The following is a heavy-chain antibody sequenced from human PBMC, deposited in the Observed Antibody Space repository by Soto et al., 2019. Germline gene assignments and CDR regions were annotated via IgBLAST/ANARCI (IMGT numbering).Heavy chain of an antibody. Sequence: EVQLLESGGGLVQPGGSLRLSCEASGFTFNIYAMSWVRQAPGKGLEWVSAISGSGGGTYYADSVEGRFPISRDNSNNTLYLQMSSLRAEDTAVYYCAKCGYDSSGRLVRYCQHWGQGTLVTVSS. J-gene: IGHJ1*01. CDR1: GFTFNIYA. CDR3: AKCGYDSSGRLVRYCQH. CDR2: ISGSGGGT. D-gene: IGHD3-22*01. V-gene: IGHV3-23*01.